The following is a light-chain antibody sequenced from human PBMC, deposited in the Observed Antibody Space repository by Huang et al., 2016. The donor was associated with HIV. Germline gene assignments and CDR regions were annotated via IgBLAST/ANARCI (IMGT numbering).Light chain of an antibody. CDR1: QNIKSY. Sequence: DIQMTQSPSSLSVSVGDRVTIPCRASQNIKSYLNWYQQKPGKAPKVLIYTGSILQSGDPSRFSGAECGTHFTLTINSLRPEDFATYYCQQTYDTPWTFGHGTKVEIK. V-gene: IGKV1-39*01. CDR3: QQTYDTPWT. J-gene: IGKJ1*01. CDR2: TGS.